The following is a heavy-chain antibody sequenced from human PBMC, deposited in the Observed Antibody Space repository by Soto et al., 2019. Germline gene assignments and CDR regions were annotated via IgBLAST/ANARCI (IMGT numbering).Heavy chain of an antibody. D-gene: IGHD1-26*01. CDR2: TYYRSKWYN. CDR1: GDSVSSNSAA. Sequence: SETLSLTCAISGDSVSSNSAAWNWIRQSPSSGLEWLGRTYYRSKWYNDYAVSVKSRITINPDTSKNQFSLQLNSVTPEDTAVYYCARRLGLDAFDIWGQGTMVTVSS. CDR3: ARRLGLDAFDI. J-gene: IGHJ3*02. V-gene: IGHV6-1*01.